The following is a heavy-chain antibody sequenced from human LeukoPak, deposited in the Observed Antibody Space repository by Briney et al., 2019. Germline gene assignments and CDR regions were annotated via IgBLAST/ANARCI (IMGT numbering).Heavy chain of an antibody. CDR2: ISGSGGST. Sequence: GGSLRLSCAASGLTFSSYAMSWVRQAPGKGLEWVSGISGSGGSTYYADSVKGRFIISRDNSKNMLYLQMNSLRAEDTAVYYCAKSFYYNSGSWGIFDYWGQGTLVTVSS. D-gene: IGHD3-10*01. J-gene: IGHJ4*02. CDR3: AKSFYYNSGSWGIFDY. CDR1: GLTFSSYA. V-gene: IGHV3-23*01.